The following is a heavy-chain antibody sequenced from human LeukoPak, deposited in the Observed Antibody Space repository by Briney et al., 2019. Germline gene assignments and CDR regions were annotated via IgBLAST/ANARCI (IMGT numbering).Heavy chain of an antibody. CDR2: IYYSGST. CDR1: GASVSSGDYY. J-gene: IGHJ5*02. CDR3: AREHIVVVTDAIGYWFDP. Sequence: SQTLYLTCTVSGASVSSGDYYWSWIRQPPGKGLEWIGYIYYSGSTYYNPSLKSRVTTSIDTTKNQFSLKLSAVTAADTAVYYCAREHIVVVTDAIGYWFDPWGQGTLVTVSS. D-gene: IGHD2-2*01. V-gene: IGHV4-30-4*08.